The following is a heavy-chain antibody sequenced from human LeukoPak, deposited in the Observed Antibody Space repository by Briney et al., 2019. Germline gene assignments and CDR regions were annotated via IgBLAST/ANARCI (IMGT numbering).Heavy chain of an antibody. D-gene: IGHD3-22*01. J-gene: IGHJ4*02. Sequence: GRSLRLSCAASGFIFSSYWVSWVRQAPGKGLQWVANIKQDGGEKDYVDSVKGRFTISRDNAKNSLYLQMNSLRAEDTAVYYCAGLNYYDSTGYYAYWGQGTLVTVSS. CDR3: AGLNYYDSTGYYAY. V-gene: IGHV3-7*01. CDR2: IKQDGGEK. CDR1: GFIFSSYW.